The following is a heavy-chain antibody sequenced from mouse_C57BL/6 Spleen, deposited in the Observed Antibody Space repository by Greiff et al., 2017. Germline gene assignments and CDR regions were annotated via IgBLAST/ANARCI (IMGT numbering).Heavy chain of an antibody. V-gene: IGHV2-2*01. CDR1: GFSLTSYG. CDR2: IWSGGST. D-gene: IGHD3-2*02. Sequence: VQLVESGPGLVQPSQSLSITCTVSGFSLTSYGVHWVRQSPGKGLEWLGVIWSGGSTDYNAAFISRLSISKDNPKSQVFFKMNSLQADDTAIYYCARNSGSSGPFYAMDYWGQGTSVTVSS. J-gene: IGHJ4*01. CDR3: ARNSGSSGPFYAMDY.